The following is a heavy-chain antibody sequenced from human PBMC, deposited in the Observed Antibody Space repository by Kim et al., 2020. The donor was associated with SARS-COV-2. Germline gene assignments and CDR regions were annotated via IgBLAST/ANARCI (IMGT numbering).Heavy chain of an antibody. J-gene: IGHJ5*02. D-gene: IGHD3-22*01. V-gene: IGHV4-39*01. Sequence: SETLSLTCTASGGSITTSNYYWGWIRQPPGKGLEWIGSIYYTGSTYYNPSLKSRVTISVDTSKDQFALRLSSVTAADTAVYYCAKSTYYYDSSEFDPWGQGTLVTVSS. CDR3: AKSTYYYDSSEFDP. CDR2: IYYTGST. CDR1: GGSITTSNYY.